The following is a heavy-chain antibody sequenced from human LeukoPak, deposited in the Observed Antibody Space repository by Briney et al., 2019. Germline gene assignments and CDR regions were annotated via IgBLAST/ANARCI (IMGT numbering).Heavy chain of an antibody. V-gene: IGHV3-64D*06. CDR1: GFTFSSYA. J-gene: IGHJ4*02. D-gene: IGHD5-24*01. CDR3: ARDWVYKIDY. CDR2: ISSNGGS. Sequence: GGSLRLSCSASGFTFSSYAMHWVRQAPGKGLEYVSGISSNGGSVYADSVKGRFTTSRDNSKNTLFLQMSSLRAEDTAVYYCARDWVYKIDYWGRGTLVTVSS.